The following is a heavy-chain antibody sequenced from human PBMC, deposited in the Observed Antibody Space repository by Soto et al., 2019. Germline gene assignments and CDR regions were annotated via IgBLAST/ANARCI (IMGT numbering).Heavy chain of an antibody. D-gene: IGHD2-8*01. V-gene: IGHV3-21*01. CDR3: ARDLPVFSY. Sequence: GGSLRLSCAASGFTFSSYSMNWVRQAPGKGLEWLSSISSSSSHIYYADSVKGRFTISRDNAKNSLYLQMNSLRAEDTAVYYCARDLPVFSYWGQGTLVTVSS. J-gene: IGHJ4*02. CDR1: GFTFSSYS. CDR2: ISSSSSHI.